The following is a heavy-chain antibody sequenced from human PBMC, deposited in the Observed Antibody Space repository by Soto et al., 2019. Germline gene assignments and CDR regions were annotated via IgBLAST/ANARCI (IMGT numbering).Heavy chain of an antibody. CDR1: GFAFSNAW. V-gene: IGHV3-15*01. J-gene: IGHJ6*02. D-gene: IGHD2-2*01. Sequence: GGSLRLSCAASGFAFSNAWMSWVRQAPGKGLEWVGRIKSKTDGGTTDYAAPVKGRFTISRDDSKNTLYLQMNSLKTEDTAVYYCTTHIVVVPAAIRPYYYYYGMDVWGQGTLVTVSS. CDR2: IKSKTDGGTT. CDR3: TTHIVVVPAAIRPYYYYYGMDV.